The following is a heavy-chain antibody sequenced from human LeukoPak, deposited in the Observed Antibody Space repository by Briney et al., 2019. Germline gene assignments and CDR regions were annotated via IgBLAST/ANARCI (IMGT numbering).Heavy chain of an antibody. V-gene: IGHV3-11*01. CDR2: ISGSGGTI. D-gene: IGHD3-22*01. J-gene: IGHJ5*02. CDR1: GFTFSDYY. CDR3: ARSGDSNGYWFDQ. Sequence: VGSLRLSCAASGFTFSDYYMTWIRQAPGKGLEWVSYISGSGGTIYYADSVKGRFTTSRDNPKNSLYLQMNSLRVEDTALYYCARSGDSNGYWFDQWGQGTLVTVSS.